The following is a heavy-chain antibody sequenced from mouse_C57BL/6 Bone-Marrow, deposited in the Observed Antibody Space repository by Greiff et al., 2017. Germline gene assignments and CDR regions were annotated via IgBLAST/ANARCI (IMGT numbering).Heavy chain of an antibody. J-gene: IGHJ3*01. Sequence: VQLQQPGAELVKPGASVKLSCKASGYTFTSYWMQWVKQRPGQGLEWIGEIDPSDSYTNYNQKFKGKATLTVDTSSSTAYMQLSSLTSEDSAVYYCAGDSSGYVGLAYWGQGTLVTVSA. V-gene: IGHV1-50*01. CDR3: AGDSSGYVGLAY. D-gene: IGHD3-2*02. CDR2: IDPSDSYT. CDR1: GYTFTSYW.